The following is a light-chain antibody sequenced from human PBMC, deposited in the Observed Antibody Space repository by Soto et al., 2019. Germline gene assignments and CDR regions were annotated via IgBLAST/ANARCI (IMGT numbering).Light chain of an antibody. CDR1: SSNIGNNY. J-gene: IGLJ2*01. CDR3: ATWDGSLPAEV. V-gene: IGLV1-51*01. Sequence: QSVLTQPPSVSAAPGQKVTISCSGSSSNIGNNYVSWYQQLPGTAHKLLIYDNNKRPSGIPDRFSGSKSGTSGTLDITGLQTGDEADYYCATWDGSLPAEVFGGVTKLTVL. CDR2: DNN.